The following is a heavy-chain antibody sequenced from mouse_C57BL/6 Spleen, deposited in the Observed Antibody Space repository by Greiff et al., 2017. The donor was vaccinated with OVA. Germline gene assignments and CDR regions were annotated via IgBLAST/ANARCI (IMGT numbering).Heavy chain of an antibody. J-gene: IGHJ2*01. Sequence: EVHLVESGGGLVKPGGSLKLSCAASGFTFSSYAMSWVRQTPEKRLEWVATISDGGSYTYYPDNVKGRFTISRDNAKNHLYLQMSHLKSEDTAMYYCARGNDYSYYCDYWGQGTTLTVSS. CDR2: ISDGGSYT. CDR3: ARGNDYSYYCDY. D-gene: IGHD2-4*01. V-gene: IGHV5-4*01. CDR1: GFTFSSYA.